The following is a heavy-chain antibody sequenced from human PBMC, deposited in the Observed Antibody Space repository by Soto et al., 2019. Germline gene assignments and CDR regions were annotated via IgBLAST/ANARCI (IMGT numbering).Heavy chain of an antibody. V-gene: IGHV1-69*13. D-gene: IGHD2-15*01. CDR2: IIPIFGTA. J-gene: IGHJ5*02. Sequence: GASVKVSCKASGGTFSSYAISWVRQAPGQGLEWMGGIIPIFGTANYAQKFQGRVTITADESTSTAYMELSNLRSEDTAVYYCARVRSGYCSGGSCHNWFDPWGQGTLVTVSS. CDR3: ARVRSGYCSGGSCHNWFDP. CDR1: GGTFSSYA.